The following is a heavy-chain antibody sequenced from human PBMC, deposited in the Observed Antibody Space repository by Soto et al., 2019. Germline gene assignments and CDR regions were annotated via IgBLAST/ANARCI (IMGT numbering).Heavy chain of an antibody. V-gene: IGHV6-1*01. J-gene: IGHJ6*03. D-gene: IGHD1-26*01. Sequence: SQTLSLTCAISGDSVSSNSAAWNWIRQSPSRGLEWLGRTYYRSKWYDDYAVSVKSRITINPDTSKNQFSLQLNSVTPEDTAVYYCARDIGRNRYYYYYMDVWGKGTTVTVSS. CDR2: TYYRSKWYD. CDR1: GDSVSSNSAA. CDR3: ARDIGRNRYYYYYMDV.